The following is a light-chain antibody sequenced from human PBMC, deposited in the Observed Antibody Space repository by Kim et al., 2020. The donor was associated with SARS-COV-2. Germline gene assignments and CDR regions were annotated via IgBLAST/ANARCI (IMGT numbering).Light chain of an antibody. CDR2: DVS. V-gene: IGLV2-14*03. J-gene: IGLJ3*02. CDR3: SSYRSRSTV. CDR1: NSDIGSYNY. Sequence: QSALTQPASVSGSPGQSITISCTGTNSDIGSYNYVSWYQQHPGKAPKLMIYDVSNRPSGVSNRFSGSKSGNTASLTISGLQAEDEADYYCSSYRSRSTVFGGGTKLTVL.